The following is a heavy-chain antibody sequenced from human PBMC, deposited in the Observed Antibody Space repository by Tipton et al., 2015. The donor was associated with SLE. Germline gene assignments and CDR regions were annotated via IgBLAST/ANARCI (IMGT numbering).Heavy chain of an antibody. D-gene: IGHD6-13*01. V-gene: IGHV3-21*01. CDR2: ISSSSSYI. Sequence: QLVQSGGGVVQPGRSLRLSCAASGFTFSSYGMHWVRQAPGKGLEWVSSISSSSSYIYYADSVKGRFTISRDNAKNSLYLQMNSLRAEDTAVYYCASCIASDAFDIWGQGTMVTVSS. J-gene: IGHJ3*02. CDR3: ASCIASDAFDI. CDR1: GFTFSSYG.